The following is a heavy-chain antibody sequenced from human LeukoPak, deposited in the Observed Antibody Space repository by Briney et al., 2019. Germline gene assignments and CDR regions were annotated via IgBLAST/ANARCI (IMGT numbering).Heavy chain of an antibody. CDR3: ARDKPFFGRLRNYYYMDV. V-gene: IGHV3-21*01. CDR1: GFTFSSYS. Sequence: GGSLRLSCAASGFTFSSYSMNWVRQAPGKGLEWVSSISSSSSYIYYADSVKGRFTISRDNAKNSLYLQMNSLRAEDTAVYYCARDKPFFGRLRNYYYMDVWGKGTTVTISS. CDR2: ISSSSSYI. J-gene: IGHJ6*03. D-gene: IGHD3/OR15-3a*01.